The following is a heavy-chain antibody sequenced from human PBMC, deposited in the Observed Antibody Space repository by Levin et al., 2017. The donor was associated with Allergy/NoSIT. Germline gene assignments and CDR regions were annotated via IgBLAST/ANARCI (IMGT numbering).Heavy chain of an antibody. CDR2: IYPGDSDT. J-gene: IGHJ5*02. V-gene: IGHV5-51*01. CDR3: ARGGHFNEKWFDP. CDR1: GYTFTSYW. D-gene: IGHD3-16*01. Sequence: GGSLRLSCKGSGYTFTSYWIGWVRQMPGKGLEWMGIIYPGDSDTRYSPSFQGHVTISVDKSVSTAYLQWSSLKASDTAMYYCARGGHFNEKWFDPWGQGTLVTVSS.